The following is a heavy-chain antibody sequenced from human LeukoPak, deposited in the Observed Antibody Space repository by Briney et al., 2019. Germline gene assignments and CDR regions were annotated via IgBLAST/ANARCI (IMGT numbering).Heavy chain of an antibody. J-gene: IGHJ4*02. CDR3: ARDRSCRSTRCYDFDY. D-gene: IGHD2-2*01. CDR1: GFALSNSG. Sequence: GGSLRLSCEVSGFALSNSGMHWVRQAPGKGLEWVAVISYDGSNKYYADSVKGRFTISRDNSKNTLYLQMNSLRAEDTAVYYCARDRSCRSTRCYDFDYWGQGTQVTVSS. CDR2: ISYDGSNK. V-gene: IGHV3-30*19.